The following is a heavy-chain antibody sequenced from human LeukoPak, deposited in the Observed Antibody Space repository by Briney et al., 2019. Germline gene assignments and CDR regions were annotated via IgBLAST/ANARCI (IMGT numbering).Heavy chain of an antibody. CDR1: GGSFSGYY. CDR3: ARHEGGSYFLDY. Sequence: SETLSLTCAVYGGSFSGYYWSWIRQPPGKGLEWIGEINHSGSTNYNPSLKSRVTISVDTSKNQFSLKLSSVTAADTAVYYCARHEGGSYFLDYWGQGTLVTVSS. D-gene: IGHD1-26*01. J-gene: IGHJ4*02. CDR2: INHSGST. V-gene: IGHV4-34*01.